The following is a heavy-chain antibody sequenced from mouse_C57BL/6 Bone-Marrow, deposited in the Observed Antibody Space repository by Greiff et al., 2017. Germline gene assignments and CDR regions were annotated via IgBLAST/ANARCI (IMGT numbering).Heavy chain of an antibody. CDR1: GYTFTSYW. V-gene: IGHV1-64*01. CDR2: IHPNSGST. Sequence: QVQLKQPGAELVKPGASVKLSCKASGYTFTSYWMHWVKQRPGQGLEWIGMIHPNSGSTNYNEKFKSKATLTVDKSSSTAYMQLSSLTSEDAAVYYCDYDGYYVSFDYWGQGNLVTVTA. J-gene: IGHJ3*01. CDR3: DYDGYYVSFDY. D-gene: IGHD2-3*01.